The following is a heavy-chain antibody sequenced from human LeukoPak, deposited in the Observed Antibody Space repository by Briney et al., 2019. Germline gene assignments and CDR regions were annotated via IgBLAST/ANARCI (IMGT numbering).Heavy chain of an antibody. J-gene: IGHJ4*02. Sequence: GGSLRLSCAASRFLLRNYEMNGVRQAPGKGLEWVSYISSSGSNIYYADSVKGRCTISRDNAKHSLYLHMNRLRAEDTAVYYCARDTRPTDIFLYYHPDYFEYWGQGTLVTVSS. CDR1: RFLLRNYE. V-gene: IGHV3-48*03. D-gene: IGHD3-22*01. CDR3: ARDTRPTDIFLYYHPDYFEY. CDR2: ISSSGSNI.